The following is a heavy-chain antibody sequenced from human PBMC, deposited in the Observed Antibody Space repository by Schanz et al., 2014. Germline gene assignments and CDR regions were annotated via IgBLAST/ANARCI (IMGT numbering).Heavy chain of an antibody. CDR1: GFTFRDYY. CDR2: ISSSGSYI. V-gene: IGHV3-11*06. Sequence: QVQLVESGGGLVKPGGSLRLSCAASGFTFRDYYMSWIRQAPGKGLEWVSYISSSGSYIHYADSVKGRFTISRDNSKNTLYLQMNSLRADDTAVYFCARAHGNNWYGKGLDYWGQGTQVTVSS. D-gene: IGHD1-1*01. CDR3: ARAHGNNWYGKGLDY. J-gene: IGHJ4*02.